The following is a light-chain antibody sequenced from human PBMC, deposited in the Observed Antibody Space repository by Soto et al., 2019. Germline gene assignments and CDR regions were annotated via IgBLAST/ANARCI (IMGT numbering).Light chain of an antibody. J-gene: IGLJ1*01. Sequence: SSELTQPPAVSVAPGQTARITCGGNNIASKSVHWYQQRPGQAPVLVLYDDSNRPSGIPARFSGSNSGSTATLTISSVEAGDEADYFCQVCDISSDQYLFGAGTKVTVL. V-gene: IGLV3-21*02. CDR1: NIASKS. CDR3: QVCDISSDQYL. CDR2: DDS.